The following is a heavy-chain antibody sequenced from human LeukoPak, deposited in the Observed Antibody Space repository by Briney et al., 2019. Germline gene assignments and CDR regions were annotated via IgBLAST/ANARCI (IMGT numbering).Heavy chain of an antibody. CDR1: GFTFSDYY. D-gene: IGHD3-10*01. V-gene: IGHV3-11*04. J-gene: IGHJ5*02. CDR2: ISSSSSTI. Sequence: GGSLRLSCAASGFTFSDYYMSWIRQAPGKGLEWVSYISSSSSTIYYAESVKGRFTISRDNAKKSLYLQMSSLRAEDTAVYYCARGTRGWFGELPFDPWGQGTLVTVSS. CDR3: ARGTRGWFGELPFDP.